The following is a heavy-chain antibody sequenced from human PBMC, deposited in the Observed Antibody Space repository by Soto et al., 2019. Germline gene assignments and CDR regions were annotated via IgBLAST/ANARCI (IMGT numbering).Heavy chain of an antibody. Sequence: QVQLVESGGGVVQPGRSLRLSCAASGFTFSSYAMHWVRQAPGKGLEWVAVISYDGSNKYYADSVKGRFTISRDNSKNTLYLQMNSLRAEDTAVYYCERDSALAAAVYWGQGTLVTVSS. CDR3: ERDSALAAAVY. J-gene: IGHJ4*02. V-gene: IGHV3-30-3*01. CDR1: GFTFSSYA. CDR2: ISYDGSNK. D-gene: IGHD6-13*01.